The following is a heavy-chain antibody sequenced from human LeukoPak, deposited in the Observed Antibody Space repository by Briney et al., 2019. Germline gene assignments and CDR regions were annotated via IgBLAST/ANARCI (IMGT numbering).Heavy chain of an antibody. J-gene: IGHJ4*02. CDR1: GGSISSSSYY. V-gene: IGHV4-39*01. CDR2: IYYSGST. Sequence: PSETLSLTCTVSGGSISSSSYYWGWIRQPPGKGLEWIGSIYYSGSTYYNPSLKSRATISVDTSKNQFSLKLSSVTAADTAVYYCARQRGDGDTFDYWGQGTLVTVSS. CDR3: ARQRGDGDTFDY. D-gene: IGHD4-17*01.